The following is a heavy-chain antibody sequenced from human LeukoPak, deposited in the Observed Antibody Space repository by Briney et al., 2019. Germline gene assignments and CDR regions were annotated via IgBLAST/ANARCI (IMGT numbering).Heavy chain of an antibody. Sequence: PSETLSLTCTVSDDSISDYYRGWIRQPPGKGLEWIGYFYNSGRSTYNPSLKSRVTISADTSKNHFSLKLNSVTTADTAVYYCTRGAGWLIDYWGQGVLVTVSS. V-gene: IGHV4-59*01. CDR3: TRGAGWLIDY. J-gene: IGHJ4*02. CDR2: FYNSGRS. CDR1: DDSISDYY. D-gene: IGHD3-16*01.